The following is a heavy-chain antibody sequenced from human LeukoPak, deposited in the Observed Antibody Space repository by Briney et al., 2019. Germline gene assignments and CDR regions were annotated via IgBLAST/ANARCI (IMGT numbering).Heavy chain of an antibody. D-gene: IGHD1-26*01. CDR3: ARDIREVGATHYFDY. CDR2: IHYSGST. J-gene: IGHJ4*02. CDR1: GGSITSYY. V-gene: IGHV4-59*01. Sequence: SETLSLTCTVSGGSITSYYWSWIRQPPGKGLEWIGLIHYSGSTTYNPSLKSRVTISIDTSKNQFSLQLSSVTAADTAVYYCARDIREVGATHYFDYWGQGTLVTVTS.